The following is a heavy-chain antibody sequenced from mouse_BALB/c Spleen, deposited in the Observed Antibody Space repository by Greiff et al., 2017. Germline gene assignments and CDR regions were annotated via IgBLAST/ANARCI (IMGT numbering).Heavy chain of an antibody. J-gene: IGHJ4*01. CDR3: ARQNYGDYAMDY. CDR2: ISSGGGST. CDR1: GFAFSSYD. Sequence: EVQLVESGGGLVKPGGSLKLSCAASGFAFSSYDMSWVRQTPEKRLEWVAYISSGGGSTYYPDTVKGRFTISRDNAKNTLYLQMSSLKSEDTAMYYCARQNYGDYAMDYWGQGTSVTVSS. D-gene: IGHD1-1*01. V-gene: IGHV5-12-1*01.